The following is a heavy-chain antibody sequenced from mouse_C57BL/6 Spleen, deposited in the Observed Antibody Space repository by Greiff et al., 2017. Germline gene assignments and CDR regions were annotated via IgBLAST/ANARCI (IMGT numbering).Heavy chain of an antibody. CDR3: ARSDYGSSHWYFDV. J-gene: IGHJ1*03. Sequence: QVQLQQPGAELVKPGASVKLSCKASGYTFTSYWMHWVKQRPGQGLEWIGMIHPNSGSTNYNEKFKSKDTLTVDKSSSTAYMQLSSLTSEDSAVYYCARSDYGSSHWYFDVWGTGTTVTVSS. CDR1: GYTFTSYW. V-gene: IGHV1-64*01. CDR2: IHPNSGST. D-gene: IGHD1-1*01.